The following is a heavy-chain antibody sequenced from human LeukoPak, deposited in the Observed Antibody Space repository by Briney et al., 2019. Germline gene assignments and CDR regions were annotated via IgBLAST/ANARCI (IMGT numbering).Heavy chain of an antibody. J-gene: IGHJ4*02. CDR2: ITSSSRYI. V-gene: IGHV3-21*01. CDR3: ARDNYDSSTPYYFDY. CDR1: GFTFSTYN. Sequence: GGSLRLSCAASGFTFSTYNMNWVRQSPGKRMEWVSSITSSSRYIYYADSVKGRFTISRDNAKNSLYLQMDNLRAEDTAVYYCARDNYDSSTPYYFDYWGQGTLVTVSS. D-gene: IGHD3-22*01.